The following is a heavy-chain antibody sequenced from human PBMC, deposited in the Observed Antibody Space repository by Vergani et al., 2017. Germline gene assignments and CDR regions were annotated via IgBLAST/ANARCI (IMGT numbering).Heavy chain of an antibody. V-gene: IGHV3-30*03. D-gene: IGHD3-22*01. J-gene: IGHJ4*02. CDR2: ISFDGNKK. Sequence: QVQLEESGGGVVQPGRSLRLSCAGSGFTLSSHAMHWVRQAPGKGLEWVASISFDGNKKDYTDSVKGRFTISRDSSKTLYLQMDRLTVEDTAIYFCAREYSYSSAWPYFDSRGQGTLVTVSS. CDR1: GFTLSSHA. CDR3: AREYSYSSAWPYFDS.